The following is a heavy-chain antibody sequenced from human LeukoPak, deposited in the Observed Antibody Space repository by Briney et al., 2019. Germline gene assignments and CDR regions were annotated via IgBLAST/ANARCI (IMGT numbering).Heavy chain of an antibody. CDR1: GYTLTGYY. Sequence: ASVKVSCKASGYTLTGYYLHWVRQAPGQGLEWMGWINPNSGGTNYAQKFQVRVTMTRDTSISTAYMELSRLRSDDTAVYYCAAHDYGDYWFDPWGQGALVTVSS. V-gene: IGHV1-2*02. CDR3: AAHDYGDYWFDP. CDR2: INPNSGGT. D-gene: IGHD4-17*01. J-gene: IGHJ5*02.